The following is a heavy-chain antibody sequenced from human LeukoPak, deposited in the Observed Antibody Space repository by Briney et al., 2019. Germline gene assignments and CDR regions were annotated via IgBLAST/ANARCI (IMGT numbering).Heavy chain of an antibody. D-gene: IGHD6-6*01. CDR3: AKAGIAAQRARYYFDY. CDR1: GFTFSDFR. Sequence: PGGSLRLSCAASGFTFSDFRMSWVRQAPGKGLEWVSAISGSGGSTYYADSVKGRFTISRDNSKNTLYLQMNSLRAEDTAVYYCAKAGIAAQRARYYFDYWGQGTLVTVSS. V-gene: IGHV3-23*01. CDR2: ISGSGGST. J-gene: IGHJ4*02.